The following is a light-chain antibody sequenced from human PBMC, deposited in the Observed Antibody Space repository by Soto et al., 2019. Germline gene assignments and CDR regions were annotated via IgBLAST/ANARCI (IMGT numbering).Light chain of an antibody. CDR3: NSYAGSKNFGV. CDR1: SSDVGAYNY. Sequence: QSVLTQPPSASGSPGQSVTISCNGTSSDVGAYNYVSWYQQHPGKAPKLIIYEVTKRPSGVPDRFSGSKSGNTASLTVSGLQAEDEADYYCNSYAGSKNFGVFGGGTKLTVL. V-gene: IGLV2-8*01. CDR2: EVT. J-gene: IGLJ3*02.